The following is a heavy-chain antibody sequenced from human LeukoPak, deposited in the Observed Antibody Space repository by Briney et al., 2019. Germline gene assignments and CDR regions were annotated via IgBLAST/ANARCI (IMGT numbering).Heavy chain of an antibody. D-gene: IGHD6-13*01. J-gene: IGHJ6*02. V-gene: IGHV1-2*02. CDR3: ARDTAGGGHGMDV. CDR1: GYTFTGYY. Sequence: ASVKVSCKASGYTFTGYYIHWVRQAPGQGLEWMGWINPNSGGTNYAQKFQGRVTMTRDTSISTAYMELSRLRSDDTAVYYCARDTAGGGHGMDVWGQGTTVTVSS. CDR2: INPNSGGT.